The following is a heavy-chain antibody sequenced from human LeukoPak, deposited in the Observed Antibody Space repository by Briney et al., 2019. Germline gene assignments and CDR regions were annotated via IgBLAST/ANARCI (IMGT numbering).Heavy chain of an antibody. CDR2: IGSDSGGI. J-gene: IGHJ4*02. D-gene: IGHD4-17*01. Sequence: GGSLRLSCVASGFSISSYGMTWVRQAPGKGLEWVSAIGSDSGGIQYADSVKGRFSISRDNSKNTLYPQMNSLRAEDTAVYYCAKYAPPTTVVTRFFDSWGQGTLVTVSS. CDR1: GFSISSYG. V-gene: IGHV3-23*01. CDR3: AKYAPPTTVVTRFFDS.